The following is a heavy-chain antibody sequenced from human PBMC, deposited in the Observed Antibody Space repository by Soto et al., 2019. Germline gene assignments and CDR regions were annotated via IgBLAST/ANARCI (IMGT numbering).Heavy chain of an antibody. CDR2: ISASGAYT. CDR1: GFTFNNYA. J-gene: IGHJ4*02. D-gene: IGHD6-6*01. V-gene: IGHV3-23*01. CDR3: AKAVIAARPYYFDH. Sequence: GGSLRLSCAASGFTFNNYAVSWARQTPGKGLEWVATISASGAYTFYADSVKGRFTISRDNSQNTLFLHMRSLRAGDTATYYCAKAVIAARPYYFDHWGQGTLVTVSS.